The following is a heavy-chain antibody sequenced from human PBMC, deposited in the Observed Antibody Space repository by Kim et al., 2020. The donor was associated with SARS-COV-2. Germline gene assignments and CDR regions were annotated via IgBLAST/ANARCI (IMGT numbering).Heavy chain of an antibody. CDR3: ARAPLYDILTGYSTGWFDP. J-gene: IGHJ5*02. CDR2: IYYSGST. V-gene: IGHV4-31*03. CDR1: GGSISSGGYY. D-gene: IGHD3-9*01. Sequence: SETLSLTCTVSGGSISSGGYYWSWIRQHPGKGLEWIGYIYYSGSTYYNPSLKSRVTISVDTSKNQFSLKLSSVTAADTAVYYCARAPLYDILTGYSTGWFDPWGQGTLVTVSS.